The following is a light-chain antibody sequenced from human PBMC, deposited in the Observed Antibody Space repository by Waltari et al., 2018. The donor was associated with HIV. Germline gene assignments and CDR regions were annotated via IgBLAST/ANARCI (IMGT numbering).Light chain of an antibody. CDR1: SSDVGDYNY. CDR3: SSYVGSNRV. CDR2: EVN. J-gene: IGLJ3*02. V-gene: IGLV2-8*01. Sequence: QSALTQPPSASGSPGQSVTISCTGISSDVGDYNYVSWYQQHPGTAPQLLIVEVNKRPSGVPDRFAGSKSGNTASLTVSGLQAGDEADYYCSSYVGSNRVFGGGTKLTVL.